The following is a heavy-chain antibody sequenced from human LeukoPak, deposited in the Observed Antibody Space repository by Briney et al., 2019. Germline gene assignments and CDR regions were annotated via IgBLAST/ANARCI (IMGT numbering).Heavy chain of an antibody. CDR2: IYSGGGT. CDR1: GFTVSSNY. J-gene: IGHJ4*02. D-gene: IGHD3-22*01. Sequence: GGSLRLSCAASGFTVSSNYMSWVRQAPGKGLEWVSVIYSGGGTFYADSVKGRFTISRDNSKNTLYLQMNSLRAEDTALYYCARGLMGGYPHFEYWGQGTLVTVSS. V-gene: IGHV3-66*01. CDR3: ARGLMGGYPHFEY.